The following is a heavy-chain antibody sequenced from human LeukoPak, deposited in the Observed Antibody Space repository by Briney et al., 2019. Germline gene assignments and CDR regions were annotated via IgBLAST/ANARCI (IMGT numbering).Heavy chain of an antibody. D-gene: IGHD3-22*01. CDR2: ISSSGSTI. CDR1: GFTFSSYE. J-gene: IGHJ3*02. CDR3: ARTRYYDSSGYYFDDASDI. V-gene: IGHV3-48*03. Sequence: QTGGSLRLSCAASGFTFSSYEMNWVRQAPGKGLEWVSYISSSGSTIYYADSVKGRFTISRDNAKNSLYLQMNSLRAEDTAVYYCARTRYYDSSGYYFDDASDIWGQGTMVTVSS.